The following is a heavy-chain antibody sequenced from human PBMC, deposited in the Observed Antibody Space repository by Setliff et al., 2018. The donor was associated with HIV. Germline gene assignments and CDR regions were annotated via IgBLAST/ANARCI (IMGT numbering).Heavy chain of an antibody. CDR1: GGSISSYY. CDR3: AREIQFSATTYYYYYMDD. D-gene: IGHD5-18*01. CDR2: IYASGRT. Sequence: SETLSLTCTVSGGSISSYYWSWIRQPAGKGLEWIGRIYASGRTNYNPSLKSRVTLSVDTSKNQFSLKVTSVTAADTAVYYCAREIQFSATTYYYYYMDDWGRGTTVTV. J-gene: IGHJ6*03. V-gene: IGHV4-4*07.